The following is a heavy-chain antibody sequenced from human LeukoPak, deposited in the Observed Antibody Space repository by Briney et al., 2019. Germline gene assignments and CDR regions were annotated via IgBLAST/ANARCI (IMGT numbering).Heavy chain of an antibody. CDR2: ISWNSGSI. D-gene: IGHD3-10*01. CDR1: GFTFDDYA. Sequence: GGSLRLSCAASGFTFDDYAMHWVRQVTGKGLEWVSGISWNSGSIGYADSVKGRFTISRDNAKNSLYLQMNSLRAEDTALYYCAKTGSGSIHFDYWGQGTLVTVSS. CDR3: AKTGSGSIHFDY. J-gene: IGHJ4*02. V-gene: IGHV3-9*01.